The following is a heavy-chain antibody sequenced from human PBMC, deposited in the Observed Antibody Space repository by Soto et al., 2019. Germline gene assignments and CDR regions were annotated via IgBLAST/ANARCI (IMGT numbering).Heavy chain of an antibody. V-gene: IGHV1-69*13. CDR1: GGTFSSYA. J-gene: IGHJ4*02. CDR2: IIPISGTA. Sequence: GASVKVSCKASGGTFSSYAISWVRQAPGQGLEWMGGIIPISGTANYAQKFQGRVTITADESTSTAYMELSSLRSEDTAVYYCASWDYYDSSGYYYLDYWGQGTLVTVSS. D-gene: IGHD3-22*01. CDR3: ASWDYYDSSGYYYLDY.